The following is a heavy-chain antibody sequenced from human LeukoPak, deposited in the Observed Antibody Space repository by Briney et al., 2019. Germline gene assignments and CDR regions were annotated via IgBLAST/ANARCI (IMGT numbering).Heavy chain of an antibody. V-gene: IGHV4-31*03. CDR2: IYYSGST. D-gene: IGHD2-15*01. J-gene: IGHJ4*02. Sequence: SQTLSLTCTVSGGSISSGGYYWSWIRQHPGKGLEWIGYIYYSGSTDYNPSLKSRVTISVDTSKNQFTLNLRSVTAADTAVYYCARDVGGGPFFDYWGQGTLVTVSS. CDR1: GGSISSGGYY. CDR3: ARDVGGGPFFDY.